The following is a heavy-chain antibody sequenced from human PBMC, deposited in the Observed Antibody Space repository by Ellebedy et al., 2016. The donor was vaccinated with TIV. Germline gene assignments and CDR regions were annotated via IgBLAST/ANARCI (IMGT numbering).Heavy chain of an antibody. D-gene: IGHD3-16*02. J-gene: IGHJ4*02. V-gene: IGHV3-23*01. Sequence: GESLKISCAASGFTFSSYAMSWVRQAPGKGLEWLSAISGSGGSTYYADSVKGRFTISRDNSKNTLYLQMNSLRVEDTAVYYCAGYVWGSYRHDYWGQGTLVTVSS. CDR2: ISGSGGST. CDR3: AGYVWGSYRHDY. CDR1: GFTFSSYA.